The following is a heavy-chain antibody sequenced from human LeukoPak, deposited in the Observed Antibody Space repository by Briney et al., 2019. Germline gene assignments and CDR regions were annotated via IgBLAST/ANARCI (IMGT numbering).Heavy chain of an antibody. J-gene: IGHJ4*02. CDR3: ARGHDYGDYGTDY. V-gene: IGHV1-46*01. CDR1: GYTFINYY. CDR2: VNPSGGST. D-gene: IGHD4-17*01. Sequence: GASVTVSCKASGYTFINYYIHWVRQAPGQGLEWMGIVNPSGGSTTYAQKFQGRVTMTRDTSTTTVYIWLSRLRSDDTAVYYCARGHDYGDYGTDYWGQGTLVTVSS.